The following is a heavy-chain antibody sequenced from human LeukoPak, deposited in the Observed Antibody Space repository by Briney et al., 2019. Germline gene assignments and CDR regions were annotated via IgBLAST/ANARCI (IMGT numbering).Heavy chain of an antibody. J-gene: IGHJ5*02. CDR1: GGTFNNSA. Sequence: ASVKVSCKTSGGTFNNSAISWVRQAPGQGLEWMGWMNPNSGNTGYAQKFQGRVTIGRNISRSTAYMELTSLRSEDTAVYYCARDLGVVTPRFDPWGQGTLVIVSS. CDR3: ARDLGVVTPRFDP. V-gene: IGHV1-8*03. D-gene: IGHD3-3*01. CDR2: MNPNSGNT.